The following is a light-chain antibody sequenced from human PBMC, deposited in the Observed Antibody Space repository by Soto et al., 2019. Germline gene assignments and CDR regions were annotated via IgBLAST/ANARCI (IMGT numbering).Light chain of an antibody. CDR2: DVR. Sequence: QSALIQPASVSGSPGQSINISCTGTHSDVGGFDYVSWFQQYPGRAPKLLIFDVRDRPSGVSNRFSGSKSGATASLTISGLQADDEADYYCVSYTSRTNLVVFGTGTKLTVL. CDR3: VSYTSRTNLVV. CDR1: HSDVGGFDY. J-gene: IGLJ2*01. V-gene: IGLV2-14*03.